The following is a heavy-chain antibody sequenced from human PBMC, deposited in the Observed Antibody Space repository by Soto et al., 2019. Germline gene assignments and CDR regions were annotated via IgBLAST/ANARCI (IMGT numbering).Heavy chain of an antibody. CDR1: GFTFSSYA. Sequence: GGSLRLSCAASGFTFSSYAMSWVRQAPGKGLEWVSGISANGRSTYYADSVKGRFTISRDNSKNTLYLQMNSLRAEDTAVYYCACGITIFGVVTPPGYWGQGTLVTVSS. V-gene: IGHV3-23*01. CDR3: ACGITIFGVVTPPGY. CDR2: ISANGRST. J-gene: IGHJ4*02. D-gene: IGHD3-3*01.